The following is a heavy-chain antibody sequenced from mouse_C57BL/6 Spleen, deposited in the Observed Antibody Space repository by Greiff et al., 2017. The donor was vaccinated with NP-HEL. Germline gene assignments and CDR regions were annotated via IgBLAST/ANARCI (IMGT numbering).Heavy chain of an antibody. CDR2: IHPSDSDT. Sequence: QVQLQQPGAELVKPGASVKVSCKASGYTFTSYWMHWVKQRPGQGLEWIGRIHPSDSDTNYNQKFKGKATLTVDKSSSTAYMQLRSLTSEDSAVYYSAIADNDVGAWCAYWGPGTLFTVSA. J-gene: IGHJ3*01. V-gene: IGHV1-74*01. CDR1: GYTFTSYW. D-gene: IGHD2-4*01. CDR3: AIADNDVGAWCAY.